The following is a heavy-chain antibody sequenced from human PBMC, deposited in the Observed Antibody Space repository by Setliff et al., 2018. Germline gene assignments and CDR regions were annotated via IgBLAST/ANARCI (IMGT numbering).Heavy chain of an antibody. V-gene: IGHV1-3*04. CDR2: IYTDNGNT. D-gene: IGHD2-15*01. Sequence: ASVKVSCKASGYTFSANAIHWVRQAPGQRLEWMAFIYTDNGNTKYSKNFQDRVAITRDTSASTAYMELSSLTSEDTAVYYCANAEVVVAPWGQGTLVTVSS. CDR3: ANAEVVVAP. CDR1: GYTFSANA. J-gene: IGHJ4*02.